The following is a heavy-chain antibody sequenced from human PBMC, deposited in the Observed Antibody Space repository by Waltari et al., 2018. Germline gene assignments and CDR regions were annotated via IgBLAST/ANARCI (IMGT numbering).Heavy chain of an antibody. CDR1: GGSIRSSSYY. Sequence: QLPLQESGPGLVKPSETLSLTCTVSGGSIRSSSYYWGWIRQPPGKVLEWIGNNDYSGRTYYNPSFKSRVTISVDTSKNQFSLKLRSVTAADTAVYYCARRGIAAAGSVFDYWGQGTLVTVSS. V-gene: IGHV4-39*01. D-gene: IGHD6-13*01. CDR2: NDYSGRT. CDR3: ARRGIAAAGSVFDY. J-gene: IGHJ4*02.